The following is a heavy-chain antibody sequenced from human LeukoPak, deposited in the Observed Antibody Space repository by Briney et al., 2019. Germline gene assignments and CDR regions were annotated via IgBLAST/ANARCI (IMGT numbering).Heavy chain of an antibody. CDR1: GASITDAY. V-gene: IGHV4-59*03. CDR3: AKVKGGYFYALDS. CDR2: IYYRGGT. D-gene: IGHD5-12*01. Sequence: MASETLSLICNVSGASITDAYWSWLRQPPGKGLEWIGYIYYRGGTNYNPSLKSRVAISLDTSKNQFALSLSSVTAADTAVYYCAKVKGGYFYALDSWGQGTLVTVHS. J-gene: IGHJ4*02.